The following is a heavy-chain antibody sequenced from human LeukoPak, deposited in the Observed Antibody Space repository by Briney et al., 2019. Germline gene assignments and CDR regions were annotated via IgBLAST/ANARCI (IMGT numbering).Heavy chain of an antibody. J-gene: IGHJ5*02. Sequence: GAPVKVSCKASGHTFTRYYMHWVRQAPGQGLEWMGWINPNSGGTNYAQKFQGRVTMTRDTSISTAYMELSRLRSDDTAVYYCARNRGQLGNWFDPWGQGTLVTVSS. D-gene: IGHD6-6*01. CDR2: INPNSGGT. CDR3: ARNRGQLGNWFDP. V-gene: IGHV1-2*02. CDR1: GHTFTRYY.